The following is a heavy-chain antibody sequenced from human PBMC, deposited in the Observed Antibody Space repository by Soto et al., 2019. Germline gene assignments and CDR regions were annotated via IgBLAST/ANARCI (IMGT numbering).Heavy chain of an antibody. CDR2: ISSSSSYT. Sequence: PGGPLRLSCAASGFTFSDYYMSWIRQAPGKGLEWVSYISSSSSYTNYADSVKGRFTISRDNAKNSLYLQMNSLRAEDTAVYYCARVSYYYDSSGSDYWGQGTLVTVSS. CDR1: GFTFSDYY. J-gene: IGHJ4*02. D-gene: IGHD3-22*01. V-gene: IGHV3-11*06. CDR3: ARVSYYYDSSGSDY.